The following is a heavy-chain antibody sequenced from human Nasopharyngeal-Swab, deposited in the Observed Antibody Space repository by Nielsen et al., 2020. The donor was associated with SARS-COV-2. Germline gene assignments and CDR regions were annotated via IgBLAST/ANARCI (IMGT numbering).Heavy chain of an antibody. CDR3: ARVVGSYYGMDV. Sequence: GESLKISCAASGFTFSSYAMHWVRQAPGKGLEWVAVISYDGSNKYYADSVKGRFTISRDNSKNTLYLQMNSLRAEETAVYYCARVVGSYYGMDVWGQGTTVTVSS. CDR2: ISYDGSNK. V-gene: IGHV3-30*04. D-gene: IGHD3-10*01. CDR1: GFTFSSYA. J-gene: IGHJ6*02.